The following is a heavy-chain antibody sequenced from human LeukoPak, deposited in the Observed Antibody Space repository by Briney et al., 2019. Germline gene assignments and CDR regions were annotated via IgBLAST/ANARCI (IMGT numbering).Heavy chain of an antibody. Sequence: PSETLSLTCTVSGGSISSSSYYWGWIRQPPGKGLEWIGSIYHSGSTYYNPSLKSRVTISVDTSKNQFSLKLSSVTAADTAVYYCARQGRGSGSDRFDPWGQGTLVTVSS. D-gene: IGHD3-10*01. CDR3: ARQGRGSGSDRFDP. J-gene: IGHJ5*02. V-gene: IGHV4-39*07. CDR1: GGSISSSSYY. CDR2: IYHSGST.